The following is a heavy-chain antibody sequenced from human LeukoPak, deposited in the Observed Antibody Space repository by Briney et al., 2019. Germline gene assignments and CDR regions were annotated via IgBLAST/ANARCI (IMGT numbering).Heavy chain of an antibody. CDR2: ITSGTTYI. D-gene: IGHD6-13*01. Sequence: GGSLRLSCAASGFTFSDYNMNWVRQSPEKGLEWVSSITSGTTYIYYADSVRGRFTLSRDNAKNSLYLQMNSLRTADTAVDYCARWPYSSSYYLDSWGQGTLVTVSS. CDR1: GFTFSDYN. CDR3: ARWPYSSSYYLDS. J-gene: IGHJ4*02. V-gene: IGHV3-21*01.